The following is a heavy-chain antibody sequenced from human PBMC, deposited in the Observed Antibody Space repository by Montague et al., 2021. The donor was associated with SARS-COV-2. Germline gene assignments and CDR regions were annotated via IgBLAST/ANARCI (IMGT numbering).Heavy chain of an antibody. Sequence: SLRLSCAASGFTFNNYAMRWVRQVPGKGLEWVATIAHSGGTFYADSVGGRFTISRDNSKNTMYLQVNSLRVEDTAVYYCANYHDNTGYYGAFDNWGQGTLVTVSS. CDR1: GFTFNNYA. J-gene: IGHJ4*02. V-gene: IGHV3-23*01. CDR3: ANYHDNTGYYGAFDN. D-gene: IGHD3-22*01. CDR2: IAHSGGT.